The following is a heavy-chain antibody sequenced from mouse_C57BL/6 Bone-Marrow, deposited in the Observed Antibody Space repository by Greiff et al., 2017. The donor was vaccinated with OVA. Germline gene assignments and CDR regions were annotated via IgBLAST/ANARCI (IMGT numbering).Heavy chain of an antibody. V-gene: IGHV1-82*01. CDR2: IYPGDGDT. CDR1: GYAFSSSW. Sequence: QVQLQQSGPELVKPGASVKISCKASGYAFSSSWMNWVKQRPGKGLEWIGRIYPGDGDTNYNGKFKGKATLTADKSSSTAYMQLSSLTSEDSAVYFCARSKSQGMDYWGQGTTLTVSS. CDR3: ARSKSQGMDY. J-gene: IGHJ2*01.